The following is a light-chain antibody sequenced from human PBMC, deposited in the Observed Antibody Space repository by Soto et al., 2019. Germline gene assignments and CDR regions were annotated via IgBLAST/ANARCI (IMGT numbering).Light chain of an antibody. CDR1: QSVSSSY. V-gene: IGKV3D-20*02. Sequence: EIVLTQSPGTLSLSPGERATLSCRASQSVSSSYLAWYQQKPGQAPRLLIYGASSRATGIPDRFSGSGSGTDFTLTISRLEPEDFVVYYCQQRSNWPPWTFGQGTKVEIK. J-gene: IGKJ1*01. CDR3: QQRSNWPPWT. CDR2: GAS.